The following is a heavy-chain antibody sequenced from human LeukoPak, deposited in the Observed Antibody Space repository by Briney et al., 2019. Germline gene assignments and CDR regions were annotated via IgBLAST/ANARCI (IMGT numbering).Heavy chain of an antibody. J-gene: IGHJ4*02. CDR1: GGTFCTYA. CDR3: ASHSLYSGYKHC. CDR2: IMPILGIA. V-gene: IGHV1-69*04. Sequence: GSSVKVSCKASGGTFCTYAISWGRQAPGQEVEGMGGIMPILGIANYAHKFQGRVTITTDKSTSTAYIELSSLRSEDTAVYYGASHSLYSGYKHCWGQGTPVTVSS. D-gene: IGHD5-12*01.